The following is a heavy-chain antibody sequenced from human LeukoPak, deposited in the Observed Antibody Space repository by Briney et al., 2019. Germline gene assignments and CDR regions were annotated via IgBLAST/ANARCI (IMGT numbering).Heavy chain of an antibody. J-gene: IGHJ4*02. V-gene: IGHV5-51*01. Sequence: GESLKISCKGSGYIFTRNWIGWVRQMPGKGLEWMGIIYPGDSDTRYSPSFEGQVTISVDKSISTAYLQWSSLKASDTAMYYCARQTRDGSRSRGYSFDFWGQGTLVTVSS. CDR1: GYIFTRNW. CDR3: ARQTRDGSRSRGYSFDF. CDR2: IYPGDSDT. D-gene: IGHD3-10*01.